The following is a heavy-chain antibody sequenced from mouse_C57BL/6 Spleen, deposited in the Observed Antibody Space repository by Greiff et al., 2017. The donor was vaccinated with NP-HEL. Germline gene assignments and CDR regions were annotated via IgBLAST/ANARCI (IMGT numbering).Heavy chain of an antibody. CDR1: GYTFTDYY. CDR3: ARDTTVVGRAMDY. D-gene: IGHD1-1*01. CDR2: INPYNGGT. Sequence: EVQLQQSGPVLVKPGASVKMSCKASGYTFTDYYMNWVKQSHGKSLEWIGVINPYNGGTSYNQKFKGKATLTVDKSSSTAYMELNSLTSEDSAVYYCARDTTVVGRAMDYWGQGTSVTVSS. J-gene: IGHJ4*01. V-gene: IGHV1-19*01.